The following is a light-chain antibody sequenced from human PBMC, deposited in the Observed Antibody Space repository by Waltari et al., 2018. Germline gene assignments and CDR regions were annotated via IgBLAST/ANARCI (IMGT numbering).Light chain of an antibody. V-gene: IGKV1-5*03. CDR2: KTS. CDR1: QSAIKW. J-gene: IGKJ1*01. CDR3: HQYNLFPWT. Sequence: DNNMTQSPSTLSASIGDRVTITCRASQSAIKWLAWYKPKPGKAPKLLIDKTSTLHAEFPSRFSGSGSGTEFTLTISSLQPEGFATYYCHQYNLFPWTFGQGTKVEVK.